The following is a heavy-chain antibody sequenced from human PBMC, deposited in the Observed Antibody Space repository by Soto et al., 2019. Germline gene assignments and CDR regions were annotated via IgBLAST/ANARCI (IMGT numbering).Heavy chain of an antibody. D-gene: IGHD3-10*01. CDR2: ISSSSSYI. V-gene: IGHV3-21*01. CDR1: GFTFRSYS. Sequence: GSLRLSCAASGFTFRSYSMNWVRQAPGKGLEWVSSISSSSSYIYYADSVKGRFTISRDNAKNSLYLQMNSLRAEDTAVYYCARFRAPSYFDYWGQGTLVNGSS. CDR3: ARFRAPSYFDY. J-gene: IGHJ4*02.